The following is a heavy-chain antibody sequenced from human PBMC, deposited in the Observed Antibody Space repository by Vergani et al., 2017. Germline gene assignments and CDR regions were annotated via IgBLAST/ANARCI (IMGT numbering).Heavy chain of an antibody. CDR2: IWYDGSNK. V-gene: IGHV3-33*01. CDR3: ARVMSSIAARSSYYFDY. J-gene: IGHJ4*02. CDR1: GFTFSSYG. D-gene: IGHD6-6*01. Sequence: QVQLVESGGGVVQPGRSLRLSCAASGFTFSSYGMHWVRQAPGKGLEWVAVIWYDGSNKYYADSVKGRFTISRDNSKNTLYLQMNSLRAEDTAVYYCARVMSSIAARSSYYFDYWGQGTLVTVSS.